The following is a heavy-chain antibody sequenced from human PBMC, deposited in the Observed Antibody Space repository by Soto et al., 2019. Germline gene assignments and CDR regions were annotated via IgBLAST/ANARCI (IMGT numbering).Heavy chain of an antibody. CDR3: ARGMPITIFGVVEVPPKADV. D-gene: IGHD3-3*01. J-gene: IGHJ6*04. Sequence: GGSLRLSCAASGFTFSSYSMNWVRQAPGKGLEWVSSISSSSSYIYYADSVKGRFTISRDNAKNSLYLQMNSLRAEDTAVYYCARGMPITIFGVVEVPPKADVWGKGTTVTVSS. V-gene: IGHV3-21*01. CDR2: ISSSSSYI. CDR1: GFTFSSYS.